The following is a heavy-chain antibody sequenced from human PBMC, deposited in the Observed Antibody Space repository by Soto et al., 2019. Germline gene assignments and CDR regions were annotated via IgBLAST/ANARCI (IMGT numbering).Heavy chain of an antibody. D-gene: IGHD3-3*01. CDR2: IDWDDDK. CDR3: ARDLTIFGVVTPGGPYYYGMDV. V-gene: IGHV2-70*11. Sequence: SGPTLVNPTQTLTLTCTFSGFSLSTSGMCVSWIRQPPGKALEWLARIDWDDDKYYSTSLKTRLTISKDTSKNQVVLTMTNMDPVDTATYYCARDLTIFGVVTPGGPYYYGMDVWGQGT. J-gene: IGHJ6*02. CDR1: GFSLSTSGMC.